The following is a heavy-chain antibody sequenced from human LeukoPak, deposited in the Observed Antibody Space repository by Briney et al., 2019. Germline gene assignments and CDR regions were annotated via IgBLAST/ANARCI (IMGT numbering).Heavy chain of an antibody. CDR3: ARHGEGGLHY. CDR2: IYYGGGT. CDR1: GGSISSGSYH. J-gene: IGHJ4*02. Sequence: SETLSLTCSVSGGSISSGSYHWTWIRLSPGEGLEWIGNIYYGGGTYYKPSLKSRVTISVDTSKNQFSLKLTSVTAADTAVYYCARHGEGGLHYWGQGTLVTVSS. D-gene: IGHD3-10*01. V-gene: IGHV4-39*01.